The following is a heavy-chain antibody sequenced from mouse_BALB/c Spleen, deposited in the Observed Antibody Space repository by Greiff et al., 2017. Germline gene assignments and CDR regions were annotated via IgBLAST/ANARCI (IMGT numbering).Heavy chain of an antibody. D-gene: IGHD2-4*01. CDR2: ILPGSGST. CDR1: GYTFSSYW. J-gene: IGHJ3*01. Sequence: VQLQQSGAELMKPGASVKISCKATGYTFSSYWIEWVKQRPGHGLEWIGEILPGSGSTNYNEKFKGKATFTADTSSNTAYMQLSSLTSEDSAVYYCASGSTMIPWFAYWGQGTLVTVSA. CDR3: ASGSTMIPWFAY. V-gene: IGHV1-9*01.